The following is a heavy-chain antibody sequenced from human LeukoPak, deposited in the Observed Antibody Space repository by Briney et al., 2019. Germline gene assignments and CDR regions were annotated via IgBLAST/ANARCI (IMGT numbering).Heavy chain of an antibody. CDR2: IYHSGTT. Sequence: SQTLSLTCTVSGGSISSGDYYWSWIRQPPGKGLEWIGHIYHSGTTYYNPSVKSRMTISVDTSKNQFSLKLSSVTAADTAVYYCARATLGVVAARHWGQGTLVTVSS. D-gene: IGHD2-15*01. CDR3: ARATLGVVAARH. V-gene: IGHV4-30-4*08. CDR1: GGSISSGDYY. J-gene: IGHJ4*02.